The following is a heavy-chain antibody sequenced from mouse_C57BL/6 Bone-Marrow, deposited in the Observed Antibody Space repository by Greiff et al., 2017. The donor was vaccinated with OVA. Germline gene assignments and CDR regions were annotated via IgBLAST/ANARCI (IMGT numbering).Heavy chain of an antibody. J-gene: IGHJ2*01. Sequence: QVQLQQPGAELVRPGTSVKLSCKASGYTFTSYWMHWVKQRPGQGLEWIGVIDPSDSYTNYNQKFKGKATLTVDTSSSTAYMQLSSLTSEDSAVYYCAREFYDYDRDYWGQGTTLTVSS. CDR3: AREFYDYDRDY. D-gene: IGHD2-4*01. CDR1: GYTFTSYW. V-gene: IGHV1-59*01. CDR2: IDPSDSYT.